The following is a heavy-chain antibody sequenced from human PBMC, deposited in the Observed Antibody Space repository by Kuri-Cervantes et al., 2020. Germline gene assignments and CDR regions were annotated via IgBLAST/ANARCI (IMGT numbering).Heavy chain of an antibody. Sequence: SETLSLTCAVYGGSFSGYYWSWIRQPPGKGLEWIGEINHSGSTNYNPSLKSRVTISVDTSKNQFSLKLSSVTAEDTAVYYCARVAPSIAAAYYFDYWGQGTLVTVSS. CDR2: INHSGST. V-gene: IGHV4-34*01. J-gene: IGHJ4*02. CDR1: GGSFSGYY. CDR3: ARVAPSIAAAYYFDY. D-gene: IGHD6-13*01.